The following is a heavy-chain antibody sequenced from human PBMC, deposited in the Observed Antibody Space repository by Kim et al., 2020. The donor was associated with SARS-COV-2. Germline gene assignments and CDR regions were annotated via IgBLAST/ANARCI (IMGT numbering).Heavy chain of an antibody. J-gene: IGHJ4*02. Sequence: SETLSLTCTVSGGSISSYYWSWIRQPPGKGLEWIGYIYYSGSTNYNPSLKSRVTISVDTSKNQFSLKLSSVTAADTAVYYCASLRNGYWGQGTLVTVSS. CDR3: ASLRNGY. CDR1: GGSISSYY. CDR2: IYYSGST. V-gene: IGHV4-59*08. D-gene: IGHD4-17*01.